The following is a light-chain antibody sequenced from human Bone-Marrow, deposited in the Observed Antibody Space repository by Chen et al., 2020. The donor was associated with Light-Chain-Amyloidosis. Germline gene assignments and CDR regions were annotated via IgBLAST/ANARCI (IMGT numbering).Light chain of an antibody. J-gene: IGLJ1*01. CDR3: QSYDSSLSGYV. CDR1: SSNIGAGYD. V-gene: IGLV1-40*01. Sequence: QSVLTQPPSVSGAPGQRVTISCTGSSSNIGAGYDVHWYQQLPGTAPKLLIYGNSNRPSGVPYRFSGSKSGTSASLAITGLQAEDDAYYYCQSYDSSLSGYVFGTGTKVTVL. CDR2: GNS.